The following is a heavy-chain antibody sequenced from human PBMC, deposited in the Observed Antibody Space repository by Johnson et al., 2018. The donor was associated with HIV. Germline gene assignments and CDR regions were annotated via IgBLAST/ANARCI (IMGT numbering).Heavy chain of an antibody. J-gene: IGHJ3*02. CDR3: ARDRGSSWQHDAFDI. Sequence: EVQLVESGGGLIQPGGSLRLSCAASGFTVSSNYMSWVRQAPGKGLEWVSVIYSGGSTYYADSVKGRFTISRDNSKNTLYLQMNSLRAEDTAVYYCARDRGSSWQHDAFDIWGQGTMVTVSS. CDR2: IYSGGST. D-gene: IGHD6-13*01. CDR1: GFTVSSNY. V-gene: IGHV3-66*03.